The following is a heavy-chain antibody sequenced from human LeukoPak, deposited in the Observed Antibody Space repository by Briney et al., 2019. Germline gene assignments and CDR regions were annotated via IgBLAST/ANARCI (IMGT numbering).Heavy chain of an antibody. V-gene: IGHV4-34*01. D-gene: IGHD1-26*01. J-gene: IGHJ3*02. CDR1: GGSFSGYY. CDR2: INHSGST. CDR3: ARGNGIRIVGATRNAFDI. Sequence: PSETLSLTCAVYGGSFSGYYWSWIRQPPGKALEWIGEINHSGSTNYNPSLKSRVTISVDTSKNQFSLKLSSVTAADTAVYYCARGNGIRIVGATRNAFDIWGQGTMVTVSS.